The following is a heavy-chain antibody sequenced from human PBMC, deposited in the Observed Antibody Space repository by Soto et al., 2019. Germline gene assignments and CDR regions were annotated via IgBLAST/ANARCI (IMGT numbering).Heavy chain of an antibody. Sequence: PSETLSLTCTVSGDSISSYYWSWIRQPPGKGLEWIGYIYYSGSTNYNPSLKSRVTISVDTSKNQFSLKLSSVTAADTAVYYCTGGPGIAALWGQGTLVTVSS. V-gene: IGHV4-59*01. CDR1: GDSISSYY. J-gene: IGHJ4*02. CDR2: IYYSGST. D-gene: IGHD6-13*01. CDR3: TGGPGIAAL.